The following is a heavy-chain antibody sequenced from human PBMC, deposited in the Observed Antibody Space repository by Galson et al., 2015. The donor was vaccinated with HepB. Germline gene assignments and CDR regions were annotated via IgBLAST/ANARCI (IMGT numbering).Heavy chain of an antibody. CDR3: ARDRGSGSHFFDY. Sequence: SVKVSCKASGYIFTGYAMNWVRQVPGQGLEWMGWINTNTGNPTYAQGFTGRFVFSLDTSVSTAYLQISSLKAEDTALYYCARDRGSGSHFFDYWGQGTLVTVSS. V-gene: IGHV7-4-1*02. CDR2: INTNTGNP. CDR1: GYIFTGYA. D-gene: IGHD2-15*01. J-gene: IGHJ4*02.